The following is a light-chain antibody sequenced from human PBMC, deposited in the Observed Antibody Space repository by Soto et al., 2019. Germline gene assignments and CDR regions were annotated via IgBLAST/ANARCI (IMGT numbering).Light chain of an antibody. Sequence: QSVLTQPASVSGSPGQSITVSCTGTDTDIGGADYVSWYQQHPGKAPKLIIYEVSHRSSGISSRFSGSKSGTTASLTISRLQTEDEAHYFCGSYTSAHTLEGIVFGGGTKVTVL. CDR1: DTDIGGADY. CDR2: EVS. CDR3: GSYTSAHTLEGIV. J-gene: IGLJ2*01. V-gene: IGLV2-14*01.